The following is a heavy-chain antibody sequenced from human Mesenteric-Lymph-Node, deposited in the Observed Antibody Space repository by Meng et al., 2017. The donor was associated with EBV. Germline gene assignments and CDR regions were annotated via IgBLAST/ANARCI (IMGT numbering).Heavy chain of an antibody. CDR2: INHIRSV. Sequence: QVQLEQWGAGLLKPAETLSLSCACYGGSFNDYYWIWIRQAPGKGLEWIGEINHIRSVYYNPSLKSRVTISVDTSNNQISLRLTSVTAADTAIYYCARVRSSGSGLIRNYFDYWGQGTLVTVSS. D-gene: IGHD6-19*01. CDR3: ARVRSSGSGLIRNYFDY. V-gene: IGHV4-34*02. CDR1: GGSFNDYY. J-gene: IGHJ4*02.